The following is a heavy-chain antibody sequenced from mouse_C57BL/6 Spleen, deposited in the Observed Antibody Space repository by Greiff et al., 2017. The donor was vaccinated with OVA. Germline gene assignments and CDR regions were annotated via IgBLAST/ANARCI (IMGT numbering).Heavy chain of an antibody. CDR2: ISNLAYSI. J-gene: IGHJ1*03. D-gene: IGHD1-1*01. V-gene: IGHV5-15*01. CDR3: ARPYGSSSYGYFDV. CDR1: GFTFSDYG. Sequence: EVQLVESGGGLVQPGGSLKLSCAASGFTFSDYGMAWVRQAPRKGPEWVAFISNLAYSIYYADTVTGRFTISRENAKNTLYLEMSSLRSEDTAMYYCARPYGSSSYGYFDVWGTGTTVTVSS.